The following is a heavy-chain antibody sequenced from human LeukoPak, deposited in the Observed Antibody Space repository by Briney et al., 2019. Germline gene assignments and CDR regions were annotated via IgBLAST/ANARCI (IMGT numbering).Heavy chain of an antibody. D-gene: IGHD3-16*01. CDR3: ARHKVAMGEFDY. CDR1: GGSISSYY. CDR2: IYYSGST. J-gene: IGHJ4*02. Sequence: SETLSLTCTVSGGSISSYYWSWIRQPPGKGLEWIGYIYYSGSTNYNPSLKSRVTISVDTSKNQFSLKLSSVTAADTAVYYCARHKVAMGEFDYWGQGTLVTVSS. V-gene: IGHV4-59*08.